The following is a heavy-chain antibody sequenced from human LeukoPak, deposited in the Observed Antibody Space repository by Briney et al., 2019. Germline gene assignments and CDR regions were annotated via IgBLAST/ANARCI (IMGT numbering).Heavy chain of an antibody. CDR3: ARGYDFWSGYHYYYYYMDV. D-gene: IGHD3-3*01. Sequence: ASVKVSCKASGYTFTSYGISWVRQAPGQGLEWMGWISAYNGNTNYAQKLQGRVTMTTDTSTSTAYMELRSLRSDDTAVYYCARGYDFWSGYHYYYYYMDVWGKGTTVTVSS. V-gene: IGHV1-18*01. CDR2: ISAYNGNT. CDR1: GYTFTSYG. J-gene: IGHJ6*03.